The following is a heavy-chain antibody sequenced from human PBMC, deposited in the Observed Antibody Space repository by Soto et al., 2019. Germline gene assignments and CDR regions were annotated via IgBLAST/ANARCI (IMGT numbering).Heavy chain of an antibody. V-gene: IGHV4-61*01. CDR3: ARDRLEYDFWSGYYPTYYYYYGMDV. CDR1: GGSVSSGSYY. Sequence: PSETLSLTCTVSGGSVSSGSYYWSWIRQPPGKGLEWIGYIYYSGSTNYNPSLKSRVTISVDTSKNQFSLKLSSVTAADTAVYYCARDRLEYDFWSGYYPTYYYYYGMDVWGQGTTVTVSS. CDR2: IYYSGST. J-gene: IGHJ6*02. D-gene: IGHD3-3*01.